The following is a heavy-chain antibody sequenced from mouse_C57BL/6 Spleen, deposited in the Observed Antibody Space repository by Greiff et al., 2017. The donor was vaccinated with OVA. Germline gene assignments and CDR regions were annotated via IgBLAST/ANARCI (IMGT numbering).Heavy chain of an antibody. CDR3: ARSDYGYDGGYFDY. V-gene: IGHV1-42*01. D-gene: IGHD2-2*01. CDR1: GYSFTGYY. J-gene: IGHJ2*01. CDR2: INPSTGGT. Sequence: VQLQQSGPELVKPGASVKISCKASGYSFTGYYMNWVKQSPEQSLEWIGEINPSTGGTTYNQKFKAKATLTVDKSSSTAYMQLKSLTSEDSAVYNCARSDYGYDGGYFDYWGQGTTLTVSS.